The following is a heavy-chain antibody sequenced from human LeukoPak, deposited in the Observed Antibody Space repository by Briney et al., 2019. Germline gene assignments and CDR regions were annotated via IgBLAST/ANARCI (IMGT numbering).Heavy chain of an antibody. D-gene: IGHD3-22*01. V-gene: IGHV1-2*02. J-gene: IGHJ4*02. Sequence: GASVKVSCKASGYTFTGYYMHWGRQAPGQGLEWMGWINPNSGGTNHAQKFQGRVTMTRDTTSSTTYIELSRLRSAETAVYYCSIGRPIRRNYYDCCGLESFDYWGQGTLVSVFS. CDR2: INPNSGGT. CDR3: SIGRPIRRNYYDCCGLESFDY. CDR1: GYTFTGYY.